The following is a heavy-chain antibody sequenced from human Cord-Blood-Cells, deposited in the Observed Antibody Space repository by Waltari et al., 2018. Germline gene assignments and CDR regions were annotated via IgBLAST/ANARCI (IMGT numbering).Heavy chain of an antibody. CDR1: GFTFSNAW. D-gene: IGHD2-15*01. CDR3: TTDVVDCSGGSCYYFDY. Sequence: EVQLVESGGGLVKPGGSLRLSCAASGFTFSNAWMSWVRQDPGKGLEWVGRIKRKTEGGTTNYAAPVKGRFTISRDYSKNTLYLQMTSLKTEDTAVYYCTTDVVDCSGGSCYYFDYWGQGTLVTVSS. V-gene: IGHV3-15*01. CDR2: IKRKTEGGTT. J-gene: IGHJ4*02.